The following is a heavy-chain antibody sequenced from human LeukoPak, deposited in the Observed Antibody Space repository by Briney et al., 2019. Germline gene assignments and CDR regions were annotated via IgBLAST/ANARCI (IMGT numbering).Heavy chain of an antibody. V-gene: IGHV3-7*05. J-gene: IGHJ4*02. CDR1: GFTFSTYW. CDR2: IKPDGSEK. D-gene: IGHD2-2*01. CDR3: GRAIRASSSSCNDF. Sequence: ESGGSLRLSCAASGFTFSTYWMSWVRQAPGKGLEWVANIKPDGSEKHYVDSVKGRFTISRDNAENSLYLQMNSLGAEDTAVYYCGRAIRASSSSCNDFWGQGTLVTVSS.